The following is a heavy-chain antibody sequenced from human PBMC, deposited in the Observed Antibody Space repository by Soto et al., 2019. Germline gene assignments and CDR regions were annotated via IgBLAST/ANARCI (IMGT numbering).Heavy chain of an antibody. CDR2: ISAYNGNT. CDR1: GYTFTSYG. CDR3: ARVGIVVVVAATGWFDP. Sequence: ASVKVSCKGSGYTFTSYGISWVRQAPGQGLEWMGWISAYNGNTNYAQKLQGRVTMTTDTSTSTAYMELRSLRPDDTAVYYCARVGIVVVVAATGWFDPWGQGTLVTVSS. J-gene: IGHJ5*02. V-gene: IGHV1-18*01. D-gene: IGHD2-15*01.